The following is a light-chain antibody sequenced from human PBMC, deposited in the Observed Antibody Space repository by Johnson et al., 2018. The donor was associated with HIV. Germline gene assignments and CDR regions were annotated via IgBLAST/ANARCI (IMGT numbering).Light chain of an antibody. CDR2: ENN. Sequence: QSVLTQPPSVSAAPGQKVTVSCSGSSSNIGTNYVSWYQHLPGTAPKLLIYENNKRPSGIPDRFSGSKSGTSATLGITGLQTGDEADYYCGTWDSSLSAHYVVGTGTKISVL. J-gene: IGLJ1*01. V-gene: IGLV1-51*02. CDR1: SSNIGTNY. CDR3: GTWDSSLSAHYV.